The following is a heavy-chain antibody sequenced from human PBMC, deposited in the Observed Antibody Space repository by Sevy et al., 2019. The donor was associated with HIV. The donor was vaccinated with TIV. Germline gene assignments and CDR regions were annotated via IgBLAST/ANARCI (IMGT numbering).Heavy chain of an antibody. V-gene: IGHV3-7*01. J-gene: IGHJ4*02. CDR2: INQDATAN. Sequence: GGSLRLSCVASGFKFNSYWMPWVRQAPGKGLEWVANINQDATANFYADSVRGRFIISRDNVRNSVSLQMNILRVEDTALYYCVRAIATVDSFWGQGTLVTVSS. D-gene: IGHD6-13*01. CDR3: VRAIATVDSF. CDR1: GFKFNSYW.